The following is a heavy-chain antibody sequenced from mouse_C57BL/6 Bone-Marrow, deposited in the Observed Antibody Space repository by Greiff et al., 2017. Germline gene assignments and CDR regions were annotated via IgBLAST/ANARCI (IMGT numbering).Heavy chain of an antibody. J-gene: IGHJ4*01. V-gene: IGHV1-64*01. CDR1: GYTFTSYW. CDR3: AREAYYGRSYYAMDY. Sequence: VQLQQPGAELVKPGASVKLSCKASGYTFTSYWMHWVKQRPGQGLEWIGMIHPNSGSTNYNEKFKSKATLTVDKSSSTAYMQLSSLTSEDSAVYYCAREAYYGRSYYAMDYWGQGTSVTVSS. D-gene: IGHD1-1*01. CDR2: IHPNSGST.